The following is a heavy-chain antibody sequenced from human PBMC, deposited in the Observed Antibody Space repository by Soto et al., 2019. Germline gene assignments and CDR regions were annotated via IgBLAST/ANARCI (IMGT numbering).Heavy chain of an antibody. CDR3: AKDTYYHDSSGYYVFDY. D-gene: IGHD3-22*01. CDR1: GFIFNSYG. V-gene: IGHV3-30*18. Sequence: QVQLVESGGGVVQPGRSLRLSCAASGFIFNSYGMHWVRQAPGKGLEWVAGISYDGSNEHYVDSVKGRFTISRDNSKNTVYLQMNSLRADDTAVYYCAKDTYYHDSSGYYVFDYWGQGTLVTVSS. CDR2: ISYDGSNE. J-gene: IGHJ4*02.